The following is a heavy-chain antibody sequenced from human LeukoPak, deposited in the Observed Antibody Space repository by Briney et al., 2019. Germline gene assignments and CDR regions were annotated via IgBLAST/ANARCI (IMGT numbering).Heavy chain of an antibody. CDR3: ARIRDGYNDAFDI. Sequence: SVKVSCKASGGTFSSYAISWVRQAPGQGLEWMGGIIPIFGTANYAQKFQGRVTITADKSTSTAYMELSSLRSEDTAIYYCARIRDGYNDAFDIWGQGTMVTVSS. CDR2: IIPIFGTA. D-gene: IGHD5-24*01. V-gene: IGHV1-69*06. J-gene: IGHJ3*02. CDR1: GGTFSSYA.